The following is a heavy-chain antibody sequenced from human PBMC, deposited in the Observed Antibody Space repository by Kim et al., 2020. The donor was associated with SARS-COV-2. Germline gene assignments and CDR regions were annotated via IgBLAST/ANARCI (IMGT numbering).Heavy chain of an antibody. CDR3: ARTLCIGGHCPCDY. Sequence: YADSVKGRFTIYRDNAKNTLYRQMNSLRPEDTAVFYCARTLCIGGHCPCDYWGQGTLVTVSS. V-gene: IGHV3-21*01. D-gene: IGHD2-15*01. J-gene: IGHJ4*02.